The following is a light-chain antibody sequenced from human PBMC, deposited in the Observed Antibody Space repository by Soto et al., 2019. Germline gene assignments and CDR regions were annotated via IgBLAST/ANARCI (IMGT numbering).Light chain of an antibody. V-gene: IGKV1-39*01. J-gene: IGKJ4*01. CDR2: AAS. CDR1: QSISSY. Sequence: DIQMTQSPSSLSASVGDRVTITCRASQSISSYLNWYQQKPGKAPKLLIYAASSLQSGVPSRFSGSGSETDFTLTISSLQPENFATYYCQQSYSTPRGTFGGGTKVEIK. CDR3: QQSYSTPRGT.